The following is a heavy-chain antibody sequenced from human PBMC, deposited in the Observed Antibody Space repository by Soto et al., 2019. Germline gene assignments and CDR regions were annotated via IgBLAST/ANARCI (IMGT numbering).Heavy chain of an antibody. Sequence: SDTLSFTCTVSGGSISRSSYYWGLIRQPPGKGLEWIGSIYYSGSTYCNPSLKSRVTISVDTSKNQFSLKLSSVTAADTAVYYCARHTPAISISDHWGQGTLVTVS. CDR3: ARHTPAISISDH. V-gene: IGHV4-39*01. CDR2: IYYSGST. CDR1: GGSISRSSYY. D-gene: IGHD2-15*01. J-gene: IGHJ4*02.